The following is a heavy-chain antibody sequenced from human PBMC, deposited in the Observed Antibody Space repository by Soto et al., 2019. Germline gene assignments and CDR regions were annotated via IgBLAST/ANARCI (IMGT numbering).Heavy chain of an antibody. V-gene: IGHV3-21*01. J-gene: IGHJ6*02. CDR3: ARVFDYGQAAGYYYYGMYV. CDR1: GFTFSSYS. D-gene: IGHD4-17*01. CDR2: ISSSSSYI. Sequence: PGGSLRLSCAASGFTFSSYSMNWVRQAPGKGLEWVSSISSSSSYIYYADSVKGRFTISRDNAKNSLYLQMNSLRAEDTAVYYCARVFDYGQAAGYYYYGMYVWGQGTTVTVSS.